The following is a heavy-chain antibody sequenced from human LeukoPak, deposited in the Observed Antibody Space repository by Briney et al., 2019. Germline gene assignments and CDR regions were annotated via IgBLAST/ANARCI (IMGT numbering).Heavy chain of an antibody. CDR3: ANSLDY. Sequence: PAGSLRLSCVASGFTFSRSWMDWVRQAPGKGLEWVANIKEDGSQTYYVDSAKGRFTISRDNAKNSLYLQMDSLRVEDTAIYYCANSLDYWGRGTLVTVSS. V-gene: IGHV3-7*01. CDR2: IKEDGSQT. CDR1: GFTFSRSW. D-gene: IGHD2-21*01. J-gene: IGHJ4*02.